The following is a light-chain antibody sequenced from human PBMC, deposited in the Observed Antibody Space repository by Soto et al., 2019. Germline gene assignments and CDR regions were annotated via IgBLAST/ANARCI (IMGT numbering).Light chain of an antibody. CDR3: QQYGSSPQT. CDR1: QSVSSNY. CDR2: GAS. J-gene: IGKJ1*01. V-gene: IGKV3-20*01. Sequence: EIVLTQSPGTLSLSPGERATLSCRASQSVSSNYLAWYQQKPGQAPRLLIYGASSRATGIPDRFSGSGSGTDFTLTFSRLEPEDFAVYYCQQYGSSPQTFGQGTKVEIK.